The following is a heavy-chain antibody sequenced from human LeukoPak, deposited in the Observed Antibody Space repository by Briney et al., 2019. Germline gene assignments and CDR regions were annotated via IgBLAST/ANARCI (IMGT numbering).Heavy chain of an antibody. Sequence: GGSLRLSCAASGFTFSNAWMSWVRQAPGKGLEWVGRIKSKTDGGTTDYAAPVKGRFTISRDDSKNTLYLQMNSLKTEDTAVYYCITGHRYSSSTPGNWFDPRGQGTLVTVSS. CDR2: IKSKTDGGTT. CDR3: ITGHRYSSSTPGNWFDP. D-gene: IGHD6-6*01. J-gene: IGHJ5*02. CDR1: GFTFSNAW. V-gene: IGHV3-15*01.